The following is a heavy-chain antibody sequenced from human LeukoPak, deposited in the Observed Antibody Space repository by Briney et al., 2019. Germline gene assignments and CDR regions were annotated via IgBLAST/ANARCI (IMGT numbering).Heavy chain of an antibody. CDR3: VRFAFTNSLDH. D-gene: IGHD3-10*01. J-gene: IGHJ4*02. CDR2: IYPGYSDA. V-gene: IGHV5-51*01. Sequence: GESLKISCKISGYKLTNNWIGWVRQVPGKGLGWMGLIYPGYSDAKYSPSFQGQVTLSVDASISTAYLQLSGLRASDTAIYYCVRFAFTNSLDHWGQGTLVTVSS. CDR1: GYKLTNNW.